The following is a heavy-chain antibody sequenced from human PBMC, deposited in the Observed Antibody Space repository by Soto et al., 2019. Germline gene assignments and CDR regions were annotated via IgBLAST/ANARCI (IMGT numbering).Heavy chain of an antibody. V-gene: IGHV3-74*01. D-gene: IGHD6-19*01. CDR2: INSDGSST. Sequence: GGSLRLSCAAPGFTFSSYWMHWVRQAPGKGLVWVSRINSDGSSTSYADSVKGRFTISRDNAKNTLYLQMNSLRAEDTAVYYCAREDGSGWYGGSYWGQGTLVTVSS. CDR1: GFTFSSYW. J-gene: IGHJ4*02. CDR3: AREDGSGWYGGSY.